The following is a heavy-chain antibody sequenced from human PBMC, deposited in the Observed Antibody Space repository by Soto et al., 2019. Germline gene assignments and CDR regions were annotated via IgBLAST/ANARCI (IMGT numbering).Heavy chain of an antibody. Sequence: QVQLQESGPGLVKPSETLSLTCTVSGGSISSYYWSWIRQPPGKGLEWIGYIYYSGSTNYNPSLKSQVTISVNTSKNQFSLKLSSVTAADTAVYYCARAAVYYYDSSVYYGRYYGMDVWGQGTTVTVSS. CDR1: GGSISSYY. D-gene: IGHD3-22*01. V-gene: IGHV4-59*01. J-gene: IGHJ6*02. CDR3: ARAAVYYYDSSVYYGRYYGMDV. CDR2: IYYSGST.